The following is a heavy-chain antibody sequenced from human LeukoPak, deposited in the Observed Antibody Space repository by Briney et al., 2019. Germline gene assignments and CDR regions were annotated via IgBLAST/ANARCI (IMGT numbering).Heavy chain of an antibody. V-gene: IGHV4-61*02. CDR3: ARSPTKRVPEDY. J-gene: IGHJ4*02. CDR2: IYTSGNT. CDR1: GGSISSGGYY. D-gene: IGHD2-2*01. Sequence: SETLSLTCTVSGGSISSGGYYWSWIRQPAGKGLEWIGRIYTSGNTNYNPSLKSRATISVDTSRNQFSLELSSVTAADTAVYYCARSPTKRVPEDYWGQGTLVTVSS.